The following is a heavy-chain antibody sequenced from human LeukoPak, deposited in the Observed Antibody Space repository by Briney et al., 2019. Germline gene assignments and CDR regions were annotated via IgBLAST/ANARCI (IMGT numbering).Heavy chain of an antibody. D-gene: IGHD6-19*01. CDR1: GFTFDDYA. V-gene: IGHV3-74*01. CDR2: INSDGSST. CDR3: ARDGQWLAYWYFDL. J-gene: IGHJ2*01. Sequence: GGSLRLSCAASGFTFDDYAMHWVRQAPGKGLVWVSRINSDGSSTSYADSVKGRFTISRDNAKNTLFLQMNSLRAEDTAVYYCARDGQWLAYWYFDLWGRGTLVTVSS.